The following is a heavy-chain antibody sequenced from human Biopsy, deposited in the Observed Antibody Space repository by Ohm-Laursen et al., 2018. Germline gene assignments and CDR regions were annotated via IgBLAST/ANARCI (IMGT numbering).Heavy chain of an antibody. Sequence: ASVKVSCKASGFSFTGYYMHWARQAPGQGLGWMGMINPSGSTTSYPQIFQGRVTMTRDTSKSTVYMELSSLRSADTAVYFCARNTGWYGDLYYFDYWGQGTLVTVSS. CDR3: ARNTGWYGDLYYFDY. CDR1: GFSFTGYY. CDR2: INPSGSTT. V-gene: IGHV1-46*01. J-gene: IGHJ4*02. D-gene: IGHD6-19*01.